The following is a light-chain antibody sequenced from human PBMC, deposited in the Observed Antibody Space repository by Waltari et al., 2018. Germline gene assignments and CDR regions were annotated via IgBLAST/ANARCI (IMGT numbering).Light chain of an antibody. CDR3: CSYAGSYVV. J-gene: IGLJ2*01. CDR1: SSDVGGYNY. CDR2: DVS. V-gene: IGLV2-11*01. Sequence: QSALTQPRSVSGSPGQSVTISCTGTSSDVGGYNYVSWYQQNPGKAPKLMIYDVSKRPSGVPDRFSGSKSGNTASLTISGLQAEDEAEYYCCSYAGSYVVFGGGTKLTVL.